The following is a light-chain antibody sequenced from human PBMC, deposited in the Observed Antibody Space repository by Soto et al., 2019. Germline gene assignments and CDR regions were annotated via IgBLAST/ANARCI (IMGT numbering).Light chain of an antibody. J-gene: IGKJ1*01. V-gene: IGKV3-15*01. Sequence: IVLTQSPGTLSLSPGERATLSCRASQSVSNNYLAWYQQKPGQAPRLLIYGASTRATDMPGRFSGRGSGTEFTLTISSLQSEDYAVYYCQQYRNWPRTFGQGTKMDIK. CDR1: QSVSNN. CDR3: QQYRNWPRT. CDR2: GAS.